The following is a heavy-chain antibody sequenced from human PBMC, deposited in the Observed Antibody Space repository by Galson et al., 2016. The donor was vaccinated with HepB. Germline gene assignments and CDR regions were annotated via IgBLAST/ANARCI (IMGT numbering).Heavy chain of an antibody. D-gene: IGHD4/OR15-4a*01. CDR2: IYQTGTA. J-gene: IGHJ4*02. Sequence: SETLSLTCAVSGASISNNYWWGWVRQSPEKGLEWIGEIYQTGTANYNPSFTRRATIAVDTSKNQISLRLHSVTAADTAVYYWTRGTLGTSATMAFDYWGQGTLVSVSS. CDR1: GASISNNYW. V-gene: IGHV4-4*02. CDR3: TRGTLGTSATMAFDY.